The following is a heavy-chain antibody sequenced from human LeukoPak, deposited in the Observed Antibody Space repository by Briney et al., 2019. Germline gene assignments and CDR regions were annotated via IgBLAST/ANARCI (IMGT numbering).Heavy chain of an antibody. J-gene: IGHJ6*02. CDR3: ARDLGVVAAKWHYYYGMDV. CDR2: IWYDGSNK. V-gene: IGHV3-33*01. D-gene: IGHD2-15*01. Sequence: GGSLRLSCAASGFIFSTYGMHWVRQAPGKGLEWVAVIWYDGSNKYYEDSVTGRFTISRDNSDNTVHLQMNSLRAEDTAVYYCARDLGVVAAKWHYYYGMDVWGQGTTVTVSS. CDR1: GFIFSTYG.